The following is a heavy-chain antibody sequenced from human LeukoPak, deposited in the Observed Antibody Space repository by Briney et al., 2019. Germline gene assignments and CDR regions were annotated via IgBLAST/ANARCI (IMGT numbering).Heavy chain of an antibody. J-gene: IGHJ4*02. CDR2: IQTSGYS. CDR3: TRGVVGATAFDY. D-gene: IGHD1-26*01. V-gene: IGHV4-4*07. CDR1: GGSLSSNK. Sequence: PSETLSLTCTVSGGSLSSNKWSWVRQPAGKGLEWIGRIQTSGYSNYNPSLRGRVTMSVDTSENQFSLKMTSVTAADTAVYYCTRGVVGATAFDYCGQGTLVTVSS.